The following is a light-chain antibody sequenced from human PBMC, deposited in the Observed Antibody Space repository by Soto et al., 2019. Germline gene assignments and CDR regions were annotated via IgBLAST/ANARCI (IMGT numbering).Light chain of an antibody. Sequence: QSALTQPPSASGTPGQRVSISCSGSSSNIGSGGATVTWYQQLPGTAPKLVIYLGDQRASGVSDRFSGSKSGTSASLAINGLRSDDEADYYCAAWDDNLNAYVFGSGTKLTVL. CDR3: AAWDDNLNAYV. V-gene: IGLV1-44*01. J-gene: IGLJ1*01. CDR2: LGD. CDR1: SSNIGSGGAT.